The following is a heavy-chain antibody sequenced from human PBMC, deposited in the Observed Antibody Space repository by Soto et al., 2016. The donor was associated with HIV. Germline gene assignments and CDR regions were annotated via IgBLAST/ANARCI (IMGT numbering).Heavy chain of an antibody. Sequence: QVQLVQSGAEVKKPGASVKVSCKASGYTFTSYYMHWVRQAPGQGLEWMGLINPSGGSTTYAQKFQGRVTMTRDTSTSTVYMELSSLRSEDTAVYYCARDNGSHLDRRVVVVAATLFDWGQGTLVTVSS. J-gene: IGHJ4*02. CDR2: INPSGGST. CDR1: GYTFTSYY. CDR3: ARDNGSHLDRRVVVVAATLFD. D-gene: IGHD2-15*01. V-gene: IGHV1-46*01.